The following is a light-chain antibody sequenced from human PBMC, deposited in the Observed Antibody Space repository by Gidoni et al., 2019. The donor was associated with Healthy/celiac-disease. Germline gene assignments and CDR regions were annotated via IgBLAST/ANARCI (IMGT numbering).Light chain of an antibody. V-gene: IGKV1-39*01. J-gene: IGKJ1*01. CDR1: QSISSY. CDR3: QQSYSTPPWT. Sequence: DIQMTQSPSSLSASVGDRVTITCRASQSISSYLNWYQQKPGKAPKLLIYAASSLQSGFPSRFSGSGSGTDFTLTISSLQPEDFATYYCQQSYSTPPWTFAQGTKVEIK. CDR2: AAS.